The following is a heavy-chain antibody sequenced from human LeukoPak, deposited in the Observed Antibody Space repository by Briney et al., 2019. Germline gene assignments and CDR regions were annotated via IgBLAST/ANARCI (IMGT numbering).Heavy chain of an antibody. CDR3: AREAYYDFWAGGYYYYYMDV. D-gene: IGHD3-3*01. Sequence: GGSLRLSCAASRFTFSSYEMNWCRQAPGKGLEWVSYISSSGSTIYYADSVKGRFTISRDNAKNSLYLQMNSLRAEDTAVYYCAREAYYDFWAGGYYYYYMDVWGKGTTVTVSS. CDR2: ISSSGSTI. CDR1: RFTFSSYE. V-gene: IGHV3-48*03. J-gene: IGHJ6*03.